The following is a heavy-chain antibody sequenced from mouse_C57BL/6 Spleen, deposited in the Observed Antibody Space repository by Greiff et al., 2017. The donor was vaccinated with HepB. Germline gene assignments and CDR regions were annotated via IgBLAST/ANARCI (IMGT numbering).Heavy chain of an antibody. V-gene: IGHV1-53*01. CDR1: GYTFTSYW. CDR3: AGDESDYFDY. J-gene: IGHJ2*01. CDR2: INPSNGGT. Sequence: QVQLQQPGTELVKPGASVKLSCKASGYTFTSYWMHWVKQRPGQGLEWIGNINPSNGGTNYNEKFKSKATLTVDKASSAAYMQLSSLASEDSAVYDCAGDESDYFDYWGQGTTLTVSS.